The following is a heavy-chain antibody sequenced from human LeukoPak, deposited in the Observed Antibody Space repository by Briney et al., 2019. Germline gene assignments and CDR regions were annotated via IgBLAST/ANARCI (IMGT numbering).Heavy chain of an antibody. V-gene: IGHV3-23*01. D-gene: IGHD6-19*01. J-gene: IGHJ6*02. CDR1: GFTFSSYA. Sequence: GGSLRLSCAASGFTFSSYAMRWVRQAPGKGLEWVSAISGSGGSTYYADSVKGRFTISRDNSKNTLYLQMNSLRAEDTAVYYCAKDYLPYSSGWDPYYYYGMDVWGQGTTVTVSS. CDR3: AKDYLPYSSGWDPYYYYGMDV. CDR2: ISGSGGST.